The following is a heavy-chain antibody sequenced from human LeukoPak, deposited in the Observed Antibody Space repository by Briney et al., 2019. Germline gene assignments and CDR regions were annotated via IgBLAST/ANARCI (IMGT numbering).Heavy chain of an antibody. Sequence: ASVKVSCKASGYTFTSYAMHWVRQAPGQRLEWMGWINAGNGNTKYSQKFQGRVTITRDTSASTAYMELSSLRSEDTAVYYCARDSPLMATSPNPFDYWGQGTLVTVSS. CDR3: ARDSPLMATSPNPFDY. J-gene: IGHJ4*02. V-gene: IGHV1-3*01. CDR1: GYTFTSYA. CDR2: INAGNGNT. D-gene: IGHD5-24*01.